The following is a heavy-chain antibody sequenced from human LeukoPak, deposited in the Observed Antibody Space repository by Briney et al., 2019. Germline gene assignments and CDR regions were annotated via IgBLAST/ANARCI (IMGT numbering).Heavy chain of an antibody. J-gene: IGHJ4*02. CDR3: ARLSMPQLPLDY. D-gene: IGHD1-1*01. CDR2: IYPGDSDT. Sequence: GESLKISCKGSGYSFTIYWIAWVRQMPGKGLEWMGIIYPGDSDTRYSPSFQGQVTISADTSISTAYLQWSSLKASDTAMYYCARLSMPQLPLDYWGQGTLVTVSS. CDR1: GYSFTIYW. V-gene: IGHV5-51*01.